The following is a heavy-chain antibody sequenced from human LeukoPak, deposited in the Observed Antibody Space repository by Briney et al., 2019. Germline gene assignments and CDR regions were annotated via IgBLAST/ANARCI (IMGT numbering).Heavy chain of an antibody. CDR3: AKDPSDFLVDC. D-gene: IGHD2-21*02. CDR1: GFTFYTYA. Sequence: PGGPLRLSCAASGFTFYTYAMNSVRQAPGKGLQWVAAISGSGGTTYYADSVKGRFTISRDNSKNTVYLQLSSLRAEDTAVYYCAKDPSDFLVDCWGQGTLVTVSS. V-gene: IGHV3-23*01. CDR2: ISGSGGTT. J-gene: IGHJ4*02.